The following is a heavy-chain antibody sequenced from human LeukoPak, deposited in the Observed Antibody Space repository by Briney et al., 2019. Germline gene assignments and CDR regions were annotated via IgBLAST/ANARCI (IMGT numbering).Heavy chain of an antibody. D-gene: IGHD2-15*01. CDR1: GGSISSGDYY. Sequence: SETLSLTCTVSGGSISSGDYYWSWIRQPPGTGLEWIGYIYYSGSTYYNPSLKSRVTISVDTSKNQFSLKLSSVTAADTAVYYCARDPRSAMDVWGQGTTVTVSS. V-gene: IGHV4-30-4*01. CDR3: ARDPRSAMDV. CDR2: IYYSGST. J-gene: IGHJ6*02.